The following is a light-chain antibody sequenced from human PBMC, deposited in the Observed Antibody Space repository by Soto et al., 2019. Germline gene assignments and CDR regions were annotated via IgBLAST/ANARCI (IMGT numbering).Light chain of an antibody. V-gene: IGKV1-27*01. CDR1: QGINHY. Sequence: DIQMTQSPSSLSASVGDRVTITCRASQGINHYLAWFQQKPGKVPKLLIYATSTLQSGVPSRFSGSGFGTEFTLTISSLQPDDSATYYCQQYNSFRSFGQGTKWIS. CDR3: QQYNSFRS. J-gene: IGKJ1*01. CDR2: ATS.